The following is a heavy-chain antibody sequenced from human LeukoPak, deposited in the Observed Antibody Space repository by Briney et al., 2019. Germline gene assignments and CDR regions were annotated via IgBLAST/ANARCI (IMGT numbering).Heavy chain of an antibody. Sequence: GGSLRLSCAASGFTFSYFWMHWFRQTPGKGLVWVSCINTDGSYSTYADSVKGRFTISRDNVRDTLYLQMNSLRAEDSAVYYCARAIRGYSYVLDYWGQGTLVTVSS. CDR2: INTDGSYS. J-gene: IGHJ4*02. D-gene: IGHD5-18*01. CDR3: ARAIRGYSYVLDY. CDR1: GFTFSYFW. V-gene: IGHV3-74*01.